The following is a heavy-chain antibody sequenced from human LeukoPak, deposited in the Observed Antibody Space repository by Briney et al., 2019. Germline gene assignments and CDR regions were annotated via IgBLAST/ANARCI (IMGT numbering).Heavy chain of an antibody. J-gene: IGHJ4*02. D-gene: IGHD6-13*01. CDR1: GFTLNSYA. CDR3: AKDLRYSSSLYFDY. Sequence: GGSLRLSCAASGFTLNSYALSWVRQAPGKGLEWVSSISGSGGSTYYADSVKGRFTISRDNSKNTLYLQMNSLRAEDTAVYYCAKDLRYSSSLYFDYWGQRTLVIVSS. V-gene: IGHV3-23*01. CDR2: ISGSGGST.